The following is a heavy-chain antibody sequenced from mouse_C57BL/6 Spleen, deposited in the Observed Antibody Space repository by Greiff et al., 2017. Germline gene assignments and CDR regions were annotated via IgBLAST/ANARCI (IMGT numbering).Heavy chain of an antibody. J-gene: IGHJ4*01. CDR2: IYPGDGVT. D-gene: IGHD4-1*01. Sequence: QVHVKQSGPELVKPGASVKISCKASGYAFSSSWMNWVKQRPGKGLEWIGRIYPGDGVTNYNGKFKGKATLPAAKSSSTAYMQLSSVTSEDSAVFFCAQGGTGASYYYAMDYWGQGTSVTVSS. CDR1: GYAFSSSW. CDR3: AQGGTGASYYYAMDY. V-gene: IGHV1-82*01.